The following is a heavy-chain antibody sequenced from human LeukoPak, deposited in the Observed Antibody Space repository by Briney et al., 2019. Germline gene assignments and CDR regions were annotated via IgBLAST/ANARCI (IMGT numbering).Heavy chain of an antibody. CDR1: GYTFTGYY. V-gene: IGHV1-2*06. CDR2: INPNSGGT. CDR3: ASSPDGYGSGIDY. J-gene: IGHJ4*02. D-gene: IGHD3-10*01. Sequence: GASVKVSCKASGYTFTGYYMHWVRQAPGQGLEWMGRINPNSGGTNYAQKFQGMVTMTRDTSISTAYMELSRLRSDDTAVYYCASSPDGYGSGIDYWGQGTLVTVSS.